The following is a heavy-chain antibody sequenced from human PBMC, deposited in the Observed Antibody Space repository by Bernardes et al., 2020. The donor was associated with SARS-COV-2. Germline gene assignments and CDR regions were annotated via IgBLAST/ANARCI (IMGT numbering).Heavy chain of an antibody. Sequence: SVKVSCKASEGPFRDYAISWVRQAPGQGLEWLGGIIPRFDKTNYAQKFQGRVTITTDESTSAVYLVLTSLTSDDTAMYYCARGIRNRHYYYGVDVWGQGTTVIVSS. CDR1: EGPFRDYA. J-gene: IGHJ6*02. CDR2: IIPRFDKT. D-gene: IGHD1-20*01. CDR3: ARGIRNRHYYYGVDV. V-gene: IGHV1-69*05.